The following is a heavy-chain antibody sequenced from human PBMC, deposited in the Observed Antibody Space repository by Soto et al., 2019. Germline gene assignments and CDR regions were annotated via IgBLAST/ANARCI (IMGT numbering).Heavy chain of an antibody. Sequence: ASVKVSCKASGYTFTSYGISWVRQAPGQGLEWMGWISAYNGNTNYAQKLQGRVTMTTDTSTSTAYMELRSLRSGDTAVYYCAADPGFGGEYDRAAFDIWGQGTMVTVSS. CDR1: GYTFTSYG. V-gene: IGHV1-18*01. J-gene: IGHJ3*02. CDR2: ISAYNGNT. CDR3: AADPGFGGEYDRAAFDI. D-gene: IGHD4-17*01.